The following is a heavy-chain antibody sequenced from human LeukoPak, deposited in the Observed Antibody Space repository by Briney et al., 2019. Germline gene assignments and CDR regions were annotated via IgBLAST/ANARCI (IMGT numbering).Heavy chain of an antibody. V-gene: IGHV4-59*01. D-gene: IGHD5-12*01. CDR2: IYYSGST. J-gene: IGHJ6*02. CDR3: AKTLYSGYDFEYYGMDV. Sequence: SETPSLTCTVSGGSISSYYWSWIRQPPGKGLEWIGYIYYSGSTNYNPSLKSRVTISVDTSKNQFSLKLSSVTAADTAVYYCAKTLYSGYDFEYYGMDVWGQGTTVTVSS. CDR1: GGSISSYY.